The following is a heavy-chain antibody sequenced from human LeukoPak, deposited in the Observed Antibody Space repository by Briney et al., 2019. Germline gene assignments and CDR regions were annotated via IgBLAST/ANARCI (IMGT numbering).Heavy chain of an antibody. D-gene: IGHD6-13*01. Sequence: SETLSLTCTVSGGSISTTSYYWGWIRQPPGKGLEWIGNIYYSGNSYYHPSLKNRFTISVDTSNNQFSLRLNSVTAADTAVYYCASLRNPGYSSSWTPFDYWGQGTLVTVSS. CDR2: IYYSGNS. CDR1: GGSISTTSYY. CDR3: ASLRNPGYSSSWTPFDY. J-gene: IGHJ4*02. V-gene: IGHV4-39*01.